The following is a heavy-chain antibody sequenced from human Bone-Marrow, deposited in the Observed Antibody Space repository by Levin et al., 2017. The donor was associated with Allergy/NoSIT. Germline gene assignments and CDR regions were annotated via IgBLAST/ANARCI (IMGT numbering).Heavy chain of an antibody. CDR2: ISAYNGNT. CDR1: GYTFTSYG. Sequence: ASVKVSCKASGYTFTSYGISWVRQAPGQGLEWMGWISAYNGNTNYAQKLQGRVTMTTDTSTSTAYMELRSLRSDDTAVYYCAREITPTTVTTLGNWFDPWGQGTLVTVSS. J-gene: IGHJ5*02. D-gene: IGHD4-17*01. V-gene: IGHV1-18*01. CDR3: AREITPTTVTTLGNWFDP.